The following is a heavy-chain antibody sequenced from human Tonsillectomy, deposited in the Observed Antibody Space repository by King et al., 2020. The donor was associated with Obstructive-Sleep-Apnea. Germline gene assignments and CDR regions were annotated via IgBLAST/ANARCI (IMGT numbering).Heavy chain of an antibody. CDR3: ARGVGVVRGVISKTRMRWFDP. CDR2: ISYDGSNK. V-gene: IGHV3-30-3*01. J-gene: IGHJ5*02. Sequence: VQLVESGGGVVQPGRSLRLSCAASGFTFSSYAMHWVRQAPGKGLEWVAVISYDGSNKYYADSVKGRFTISRDNSKNTLYLQMNSLRAEDTAVYYCARGVGVVRGVISKTRMRWFDPWGQGTLVTVSS. CDR1: GFTFSSYA. D-gene: IGHD3-10*01.